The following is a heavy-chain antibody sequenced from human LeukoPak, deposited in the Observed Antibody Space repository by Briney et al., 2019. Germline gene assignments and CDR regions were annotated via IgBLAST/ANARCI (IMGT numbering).Heavy chain of an antibody. Sequence: SATLSLTCTVAGYSISSSYYWGWIRQPPGKGLEWIGSIYHSGSTYYNPSLKSRVTISVDTSKNQFSLKLSSVTAADTAVYYCARGLGYCSNNSCRYYFDYWVQGTLVTVSS. V-gene: IGHV4-38-2*02. J-gene: IGHJ4*02. CDR2: IYHSGST. CDR1: GYSISSSYY. D-gene: IGHD2-2*01. CDR3: ARGLGYCSNNSCRYYFDY.